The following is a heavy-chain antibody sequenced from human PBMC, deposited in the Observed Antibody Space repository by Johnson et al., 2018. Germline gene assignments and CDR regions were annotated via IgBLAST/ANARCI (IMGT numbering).Heavy chain of an antibody. J-gene: IGHJ2*01. CDR3: ARDKGGLHFSEWLGYFPL. Sequence: VQLVESGAEMKKPGSSVKVSCRTSGDTFSFYAVTWVRQAPGQGLEWMGGISPIFGTTNYAQKFQGRLTITANESTTTVYMDLSSLTSEDTAVYYWARDKGGLHFSEWLGYFPLWGRGTLVTVSS. CDR1: GDTFSFYA. CDR2: ISPIFGTT. V-gene: IGHV1-69*01. D-gene: IGHD3-3*01.